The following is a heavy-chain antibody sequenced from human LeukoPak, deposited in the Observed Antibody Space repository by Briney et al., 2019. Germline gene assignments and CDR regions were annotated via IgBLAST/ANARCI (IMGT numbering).Heavy chain of an antibody. CDR1: GFTFSSYG. CDR3: ARGRPGLTCGGDCWSPMDV. V-gene: IGHV3-30*03. D-gene: IGHD2-21*02. CDR2: ISYDGSNK. J-gene: IGHJ6*02. Sequence: GGSLRLSCAASGFTFSSYGMHWVRQAPGRGLEWVAVISYDGSNKYYADSVKGRFTISRDNSKNTMYLQMNSLRDEDTAVYYCARGRPGLTCGGDCWSPMDVWGQGTPVTVSS.